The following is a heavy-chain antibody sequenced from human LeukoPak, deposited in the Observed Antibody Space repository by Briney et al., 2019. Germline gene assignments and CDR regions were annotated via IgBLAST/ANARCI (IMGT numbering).Heavy chain of an antibody. CDR3: AKDKGELLPGY. V-gene: IGHV3-23*01. Sequence: GGSLRLSCEASGFTFSTFAMIWVRQAPGKGLEWVSAISGSGGSTYYADSVKGRFTISRDNSKNTLYLQMNSLRAEDTAVYYCAKDKGELLPGYWGQGTLVTVSS. J-gene: IGHJ4*02. CDR1: GFTFSTFA. D-gene: IGHD1-26*01. CDR2: ISGSGGST.